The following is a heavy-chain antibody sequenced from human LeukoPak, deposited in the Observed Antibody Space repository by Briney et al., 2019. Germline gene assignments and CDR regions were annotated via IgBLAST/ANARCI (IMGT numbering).Heavy chain of an antibody. CDR2: INHSGTT. D-gene: IGHD6-6*01. V-gene: IGHV4-34*01. CDR1: GGSFSGYY. CDR3: ARGRRGGGQLVRYYYYYYMDV. Sequence: SEALSLTCAVYGGSFSGYYWSWIRQPPGKGLEWIGEINHSGTTNYNPSLKSRVTISVDTSKNQFSLKLSSVTAADTAVYYCARGRRGGGQLVRYYYYYYMDVWGKGTTVTVSS. J-gene: IGHJ6*03.